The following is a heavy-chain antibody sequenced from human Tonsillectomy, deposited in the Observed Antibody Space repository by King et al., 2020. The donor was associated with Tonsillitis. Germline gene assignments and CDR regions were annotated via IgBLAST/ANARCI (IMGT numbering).Heavy chain of an antibody. V-gene: IGHV3-30*18. CDR2: ISNDGSNK. Sequence: VQLVESGGGVVQPGRSLRLSCAASGYTFSSYGMHWVRQAPGKGLEWVAGISNDGSNKYYADSVKGRVTISRDNSKKTLYLQMNSLRAEETAVYYFAKDPAVTTFLHYYSYGMDVWGQGTTVPVSS. D-gene: IGHD4-11*01. CDR3: AKDPAVTTFLHYYSYGMDV. CDR1: GYTFSSYG. J-gene: IGHJ6*02.